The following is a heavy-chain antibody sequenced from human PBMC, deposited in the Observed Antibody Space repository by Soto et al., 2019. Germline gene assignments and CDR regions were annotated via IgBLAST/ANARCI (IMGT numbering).Heavy chain of an antibody. V-gene: IGHV1-69*01. D-gene: IGHD1-26*01. CDR1: GGTFSSYA. CDR2: IIPIFGTA. J-gene: IGHJ1*01. CDR3: AAHLNSGSYSLDYEYFQH. Sequence: QVQLVQSGAEVKKPGSSVKVSCKASGGTFSSYAISWVRQAPGQGLEWMGGIIPIFGTANYAQKFQGRVTITADESTSTAYMELSSLRSEDTAVYYCAAHLNSGSYSLDYEYFQHWGQGTLVTVSS.